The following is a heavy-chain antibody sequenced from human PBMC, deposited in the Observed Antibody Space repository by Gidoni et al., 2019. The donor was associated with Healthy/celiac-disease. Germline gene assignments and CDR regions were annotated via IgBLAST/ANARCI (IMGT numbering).Heavy chain of an antibody. D-gene: IGHD1-26*01. CDR2: INHSGST. CDR1: GGSFSDYY. CDR3: ARARYSKGRHYYNGLDV. Sequence: QVQLQQWGAGLLKPSETLSLTCAVYGGSFSDYYWSWIRQPPGKGLDWIGEINHSGSTNYNPSLKSRVTISVDTSKNQFSLKLSSVTAADTAVYYCARARYSKGRHYYNGLDVWGQGTTVTVSS. J-gene: IGHJ6*02. V-gene: IGHV4-34*01.